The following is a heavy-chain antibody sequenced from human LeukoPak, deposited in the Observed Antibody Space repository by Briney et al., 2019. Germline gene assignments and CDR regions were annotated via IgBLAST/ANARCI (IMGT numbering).Heavy chain of an antibody. CDR1: GYTFTSYA. D-gene: IGHD3-16*02. V-gene: IGHV7-4-1*02. Sequence: ASVKVSCKASGYTFTSYAMNWVRQAPGQGLEWMGWISTNTGNPTYAQGFTGRFVFSLDTSVSTAYLQISSLKAEDTAVYYCARGPYYDYVWGSYRYSWFDPWGQGTLVTVSS. CDR2: ISTNTGNP. J-gene: IGHJ5*02. CDR3: ARGPYYDYVWGSYRYSWFDP.